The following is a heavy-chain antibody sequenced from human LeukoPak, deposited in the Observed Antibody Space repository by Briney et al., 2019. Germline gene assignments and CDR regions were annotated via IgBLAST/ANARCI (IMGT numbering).Heavy chain of an antibody. D-gene: IGHD3-10*01. V-gene: IGHV1-8*01. CDR1: GYTFTNYD. J-gene: IGHJ3*02. CDR2: MNPNSANT. Sequence: ASVKVSCKASGYTFTNYDINWMRQAPGQGLEWMGWMNPNSANTGYAPEFQGRVTMTSDTSISTAYMDLSSLRSEDTDKYYCARGNYYGNDVYDAFDIWGQGTMVTVSS. CDR3: ARGNYYGNDVYDAFDI.